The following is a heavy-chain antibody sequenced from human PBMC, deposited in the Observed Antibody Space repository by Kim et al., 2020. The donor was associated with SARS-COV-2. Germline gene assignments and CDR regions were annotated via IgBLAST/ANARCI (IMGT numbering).Heavy chain of an antibody. Sequence: SETLSLTCAVSGGSISSSNWWSWVRQPPGKGLEWIGEIYHSGSTNYNPSLKSRVTISVDKSKNQFSLKLSSVTAADTAVYYCAREDYGDYHDAFDIWGQGTMVTVSS. CDR1: GGSISSSNW. CDR2: IYHSGST. V-gene: IGHV4-4*02. CDR3: AREDYGDYHDAFDI. D-gene: IGHD4-17*01. J-gene: IGHJ3*02.